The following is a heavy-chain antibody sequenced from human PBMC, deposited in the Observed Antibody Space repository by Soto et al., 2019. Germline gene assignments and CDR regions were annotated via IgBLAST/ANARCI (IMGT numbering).Heavy chain of an antibody. Sequence: QVQLVQSGAEVKKPGASVKVSCKASGYTFTSYDINWVRQATGQGLEWMGWMNPNSGNTGYAQKFQGRVTMNRNTSISTAYMELSSLRSEDTAVYYCARTTTYYDFWSGYYRGGYYYYYMDVWGKGTTVTVSS. CDR3: ARTTTYYDFWSGYYRGGYYYYYMDV. V-gene: IGHV1-8*01. D-gene: IGHD3-3*01. CDR2: MNPNSGNT. J-gene: IGHJ6*03. CDR1: GYTFTSYD.